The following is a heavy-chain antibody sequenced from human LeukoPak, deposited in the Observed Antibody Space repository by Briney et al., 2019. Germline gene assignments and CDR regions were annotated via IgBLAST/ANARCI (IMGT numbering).Heavy chain of an antibody. CDR1: GLTLSSYW. CDR2: ISSDGSSI. J-gene: IGHJ4*02. D-gene: IGHD1-14*01. Sequence: GGSLRLSCAASGLTLSSYWMHWVRHAPGKGQVWVSRISSDGSSISYADSVKGRFTISRDNSKNTLYLQMNSLRAEDTALYYCAKPAKTDYADYWGQGTLVTVSS. V-gene: IGHV3-74*01. CDR3: AKPAKTDYADY.